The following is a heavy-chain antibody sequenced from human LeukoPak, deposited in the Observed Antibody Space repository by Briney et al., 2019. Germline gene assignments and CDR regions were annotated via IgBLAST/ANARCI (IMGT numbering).Heavy chain of an antibody. CDR3: ASRVTANSVFDY. J-gene: IGHJ4*02. Sequence: GASVKVSCKASGGTFISYAISWVRQAPGQGLEWMGGIIPIFGTANYAQKFQGRVTITADESTSTAYMELSSLRSEDTAIYYCASRVTANSVFDYWGQGTLVTVSS. CDR1: GGTFISYA. D-gene: IGHD2-21*02. CDR2: IIPIFGTA. V-gene: IGHV1-69*13.